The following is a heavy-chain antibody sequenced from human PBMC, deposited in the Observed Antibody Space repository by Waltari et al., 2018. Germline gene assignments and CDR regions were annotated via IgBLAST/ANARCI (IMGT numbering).Heavy chain of an antibody. CDR2: ISGSGGST. D-gene: IGHD1-26*01. CDR3: AKGELPRDFDY. Sequence: EVQLLESGGGLVQPGGSLRLSCPASGFTFSSYAMSWVGQAPGKGMELVSAISGSGGSTYYADSVKGRFTISRDNSKNTLYLQMKSLRAEDTAVYYCAKGELPRDFDYWGQGTLVTVSS. V-gene: IGHV3-23*01. J-gene: IGHJ4*02. CDR1: GFTFSSYA.